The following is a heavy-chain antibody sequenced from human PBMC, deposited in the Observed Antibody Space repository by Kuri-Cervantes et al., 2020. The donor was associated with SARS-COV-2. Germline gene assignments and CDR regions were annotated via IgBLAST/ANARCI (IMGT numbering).Heavy chain of an antibody. CDR1: GGTFSSYA. D-gene: IGHD6-19*01. J-gene: IGHJ1*01. V-gene: IGHV1-69*13. CDR3: ASQEGSGWYPASFQH. Sequence: SVKVTCKASGGTFSSYAISWVRQAPGQGLEWMGRIIPIFGTANYAQKFQGRVTITVDESTSTAYMELSSLRSEDTAVYYSASQEGSGWYPASFQHWGQGTLVTVSS. CDR2: IIPIFGTA.